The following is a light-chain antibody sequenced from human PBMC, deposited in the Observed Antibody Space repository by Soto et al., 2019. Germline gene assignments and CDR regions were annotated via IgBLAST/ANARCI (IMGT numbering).Light chain of an antibody. Sequence: QSVLTQPASVSGSPGQSITISCTGTGSDVGGYNYVSWYQQHPGKEPKLMIYEVSNRPSGVSNRCSGSKSGNTASLTISGLQAEEEADYYCSSYTSSSSLKWVFGGGTKLTVL. CDR1: GSDVGGYNY. CDR3: SSYTSSSSLKWV. V-gene: IGLV2-14*01. CDR2: EVS. J-gene: IGLJ3*02.